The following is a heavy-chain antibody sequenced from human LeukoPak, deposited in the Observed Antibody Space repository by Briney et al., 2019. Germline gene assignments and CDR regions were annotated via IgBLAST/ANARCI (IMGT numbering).Heavy chain of an antibody. CDR1: GGSISSGGYS. Sequence: SQTLSLTCAVSGGSISSGGYSWSWIRQPPGKGLEWTGYIYHSGSTYYNPSLKSRVTISVDRSKNQFSLMLSSVTAADTAVYYCARGTPDYYGSGSYYLAYGMDVWGKGTTVTVSS. V-gene: IGHV4-30-2*01. D-gene: IGHD3-10*01. CDR2: IYHSGST. CDR3: ARGTPDYYGSGSYYLAYGMDV. J-gene: IGHJ6*04.